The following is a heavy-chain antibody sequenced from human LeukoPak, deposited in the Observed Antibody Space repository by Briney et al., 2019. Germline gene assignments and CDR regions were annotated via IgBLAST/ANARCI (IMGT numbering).Heavy chain of an antibody. CDR3: ATYRQVLLPFES. V-gene: IGHV3-23*01. CDR2: IFPSGGEI. D-gene: IGHD2-8*02. CDR1: GFTFSTFA. Sequence: GGPLRLSCAASGFTFSTFAMVWVRQPPGKGLEWVSSIFPSGGEIHYADSVRGRFTISRDNSKSTLSLQMNSLRAEDTAIYYCATYRQVLLPFESWGQGTLVTVSS. J-gene: IGHJ4*02.